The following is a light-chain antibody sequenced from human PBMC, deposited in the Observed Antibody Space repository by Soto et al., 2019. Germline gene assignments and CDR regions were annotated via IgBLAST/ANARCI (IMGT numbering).Light chain of an antibody. J-gene: IGKJ1*01. Sequence: EIVMTQSPASLSVSPGERATLSCRASQNVNSNLAWYQQKPGQAPRFLIYGASTRATGIPAWFSGSGSGTEFTLTISSLQSEDFAVYYCHHYNNWPRTFGQGTKVDIK. CDR3: HHYNNWPRT. V-gene: IGKV3-15*01. CDR1: QNVNSN. CDR2: GAS.